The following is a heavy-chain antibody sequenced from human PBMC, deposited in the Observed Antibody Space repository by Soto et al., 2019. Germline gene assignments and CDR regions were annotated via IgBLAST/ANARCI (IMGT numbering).Heavy chain of an antibody. J-gene: IGHJ4*02. CDR2: ISGSGGST. D-gene: IGHD5-12*01. CDR1: GFTFSSYA. Sequence: EVQLLDSGGGLVQPGGSLRLSCAASGFTFSSYAMNWVRQAPGKGLDWVSAISGSGGSTYYADSVKGRFTISRDNSKNTLYLQMSSLRAEDTAVYDCAKGPLGIGYDLDYWFQGTLVTVSS. CDR3: AKGPLGIGYDLDY. V-gene: IGHV3-23*01.